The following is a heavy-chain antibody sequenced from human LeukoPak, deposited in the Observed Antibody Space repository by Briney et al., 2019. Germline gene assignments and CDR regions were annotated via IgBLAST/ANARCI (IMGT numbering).Heavy chain of an antibody. V-gene: IGHV3-9*03. CDR2: ISWNSGSI. CDR3: AKDIGAVAATGYFQH. J-gene: IGHJ1*01. CDR1: GFTFDDYA. Sequence: PRRSLRLSCAASGFTFDDYAMHWVRQAPGKGLEWVSGISWNSGSIGYADSVKGRFTISSDNAKNSLYLQMNSLRAEDMALYYCAKDIGAVAATGYFQHWGQGTLVTVSS. D-gene: IGHD6-19*01.